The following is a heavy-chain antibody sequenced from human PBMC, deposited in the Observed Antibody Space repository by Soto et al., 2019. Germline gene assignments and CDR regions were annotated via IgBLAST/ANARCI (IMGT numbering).Heavy chain of an antibody. Sequence: ASVKVSCKASGYTFTSYGISWVRQAPGQGLECMGVINPSGGSTSYVQKFQGRVTFTRDTSAGTVYMQLSSLTSEDTAVYYCARDDSGFSGSHYIDYFNYWGQGALVTVSS. J-gene: IGHJ4*02. CDR3: ARDDSGFSGSHYIDYFNY. CDR2: INPSGGST. D-gene: IGHD1-26*01. V-gene: IGHV1-46*01. CDR1: GYTFTSYG.